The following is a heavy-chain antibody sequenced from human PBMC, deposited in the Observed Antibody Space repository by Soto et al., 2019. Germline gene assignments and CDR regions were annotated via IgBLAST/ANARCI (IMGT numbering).Heavy chain of an antibody. CDR2: IYYSGST. J-gene: IGHJ5*02. CDR3: ARVLEDVVVPAAMSAGWFDP. Sequence: QVQLQESGPELVKPSETLSLTCTVSGGSISSYYWSWIRQPPGQGLEWIGYIYYSGSTNYNPSLKSRVTISVDTSKNQFSLKLSSVTAADTAVYYCARVLEDVVVPAAMSAGWFDPWGQGTLVTVSS. D-gene: IGHD2-2*01. V-gene: IGHV4-59*01. CDR1: GGSISSYY.